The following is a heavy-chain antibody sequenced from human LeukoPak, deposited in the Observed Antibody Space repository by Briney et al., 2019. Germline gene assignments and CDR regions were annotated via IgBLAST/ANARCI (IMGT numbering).Heavy chain of an antibody. CDR2: VSGGAGNT. D-gene: IGHD6-25*01. J-gene: IGHJ1*01. CDR3: AKREDSSEWYWSPEYFQH. Sequence: GGSLRLSCAASGFTFSSYAMSWVRQAPGKGLELVSDVSGGAGNTFYADSVKGRFTISRDNSKNTLYLQMNSLRAEDTAVYYCAKREDSSEWYWSPEYFQHWGQGTLVTVSS. V-gene: IGHV3-23*01. CDR1: GFTFSSYA.